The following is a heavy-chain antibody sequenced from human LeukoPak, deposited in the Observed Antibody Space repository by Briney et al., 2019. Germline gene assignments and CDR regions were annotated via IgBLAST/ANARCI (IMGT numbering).Heavy chain of an antibody. CDR2: IYTSGCT. CDR3: ARDSSSWYMGEYYYYGMDV. Sequence: PSETLSLTCTVSGGSISSYYWSWIRQPAGKGLEWIGRIYTSGCTNYNPSLKSRVTMSVDTSKNQFSLKLSSVTAADTAVYYCARDSSSWYMGEYYYYGMDVWGQGTTVTVSS. CDR1: GGSISSYY. V-gene: IGHV4-4*07. D-gene: IGHD6-13*01. J-gene: IGHJ6*02.